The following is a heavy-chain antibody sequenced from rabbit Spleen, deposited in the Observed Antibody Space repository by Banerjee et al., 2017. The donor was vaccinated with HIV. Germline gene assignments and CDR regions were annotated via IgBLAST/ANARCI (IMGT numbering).Heavy chain of an antibody. CDR1: GFSFSSGDF. CDR2: IYVGSSAGT. V-gene: IGHV1S40*01. J-gene: IGHJ6*01. CDR3: ARDSGTSFSSYGMDL. Sequence: QSLEESGGDLVKPGASLTLTCTASGFSFSSGDFMCWVRQAPGKGLEWIACIYVGSSAGTWYASWAKGRFTISKTSSTTVTLQVTSLTAADTATYFCARDSGTSFSSYGMDLWGQGTLVTVS. D-gene: IGHD8-1*01.